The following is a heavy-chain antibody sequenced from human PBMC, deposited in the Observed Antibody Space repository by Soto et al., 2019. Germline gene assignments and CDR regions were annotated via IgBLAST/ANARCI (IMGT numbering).Heavy chain of an antibody. Sequence: QVQLVQSGAEVKKPGATVKVSCKASGYTFTSYGISWVRQAPGQGLEWMGWISAYNGKTNYAQKLQGRVTMTTDTSTSRAYMELRSLRSDDTAVYYCRGVVTQPPLDGFDIWGQGTMVTVSS. D-gene: IGHD3-3*01. CDR1: GYTFTSYG. CDR2: ISAYNGKT. J-gene: IGHJ3*02. CDR3: RGVVTQPPLDGFDI. V-gene: IGHV1-18*01.